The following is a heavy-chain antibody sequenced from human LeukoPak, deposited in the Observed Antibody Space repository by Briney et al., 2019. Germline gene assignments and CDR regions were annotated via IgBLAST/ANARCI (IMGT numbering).Heavy chain of an antibody. Sequence: SVKVSCKASGGTFSSYAISWVRQAPGQGLEWMGGIIPIFGNANYAQKFQGRVTITADESTSTAYMELSSLRSEDTAVYYCASSAAYCSGGSCYSNWGQGTLVTVSS. J-gene: IGHJ4*02. CDR2: IIPIFGNA. CDR3: ASSAAYCSGGSCYSN. V-gene: IGHV1-69*01. D-gene: IGHD2-15*01. CDR1: GGTFSSYA.